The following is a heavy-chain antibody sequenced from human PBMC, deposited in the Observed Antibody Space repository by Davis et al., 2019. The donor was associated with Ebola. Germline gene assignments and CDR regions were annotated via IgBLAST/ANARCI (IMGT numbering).Heavy chain of an antibody. V-gene: IGHV3-30*03. Sequence: GESLKISCEASGFTFSSDSMNWVRQAPGKGLEWVAVISYDGNDKRYADSVKGRFTVSRDNSENTVYLQMNSLRGEDTAVYHCARDNYGDYMTYYFDYWGKGTLVTVSS. D-gene: IGHD4-17*01. J-gene: IGHJ4*02. CDR2: ISYDGNDK. CDR1: GFTFSSDS. CDR3: ARDNYGDYMTYYFDY.